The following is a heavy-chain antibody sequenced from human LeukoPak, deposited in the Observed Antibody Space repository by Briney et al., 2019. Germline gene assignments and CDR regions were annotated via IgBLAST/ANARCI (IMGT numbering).Heavy chain of an antibody. V-gene: IGHV3-53*01. CDR3: ATGAYGEPLDY. CDR2: IYSGGST. J-gene: IGHJ4*02. CDR1: GFTVSSNY. D-gene: IGHD4-17*01. Sequence: PGGSLRLSCAASGFTVSSNYMSWVRQAPGKGLEWVSVIYSGGSTYYADSVKGRFTISRDNAKNSLYLQMNSLRAEDTAVYYCATGAYGEPLDYWGQGTLVTVSS.